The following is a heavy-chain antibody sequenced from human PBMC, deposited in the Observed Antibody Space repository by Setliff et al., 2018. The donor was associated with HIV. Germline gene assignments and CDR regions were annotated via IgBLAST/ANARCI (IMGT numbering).Heavy chain of an antibody. V-gene: IGHV3-53*04. CDR1: GFTVSRYY. J-gene: IGHJ6*03. Sequence: PGGSLRLSCAASGFTVSRYYMSWVRQAPGKGLEWVSIIYSGGTTYYADSVKGRFIISRHNSNNTLYLQMNSLRSEDTAVYYCARARTRVQGGKSLYYMDVWGKGTTVTVSS. D-gene: IGHD2-15*01. CDR2: IYSGGTT. CDR3: ARARTRVQGGKSLYYMDV.